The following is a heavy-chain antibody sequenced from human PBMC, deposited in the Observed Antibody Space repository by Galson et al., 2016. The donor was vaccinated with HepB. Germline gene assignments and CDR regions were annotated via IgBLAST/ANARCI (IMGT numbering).Heavy chain of an antibody. CDR3: AKRRGAAMIAAKVGDDF. V-gene: IGHV3-23*01. J-gene: IGHJ4*02. CDR2: ISDSGGRT. D-gene: IGHD1-26*01. CDR1: GFTFSSYA. Sequence: SLRLSCAASGFTFSSYAMSWVRQAPGKGLEWVSGISDSGGRTNYADSVKGRFTISRDNSKSTLYLQINGLGVDDTAVYYCAKRRGAAMIAAKVGDDFWGQGTLVIVSS.